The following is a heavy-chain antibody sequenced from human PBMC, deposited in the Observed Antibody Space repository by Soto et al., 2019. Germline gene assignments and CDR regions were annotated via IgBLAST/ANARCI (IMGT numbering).Heavy chain of an antibody. CDR1: GFTFTNLA. D-gene: IGHD6-19*01. J-gene: IGHJ4*02. CDR2: ISASGRDT. V-gene: IGHV3-23*01. Sequence: GGSLRLSCAASGFTFTNLAMSWVRQAPGGGLEWVSGISASGRDTYYADSVKDRFTVSRDNSKNTLYLQMNSLRAEDTAIYYCAKGKASGWYYFDYWGQGARVTVSS. CDR3: AKGKASGWYYFDY.